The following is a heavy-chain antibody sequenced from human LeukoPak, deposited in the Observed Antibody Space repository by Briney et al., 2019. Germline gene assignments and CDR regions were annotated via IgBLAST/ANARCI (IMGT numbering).Heavy chain of an antibody. CDR1: GFTFSSYG. CDR2: IRYDGSNK. J-gene: IGHJ4*02. V-gene: IGHV3-30*02. Sequence: GGSLRLSCAASGFTFSSYGMHWVRQAPGKGLEWVAFIRYDGSNKYYADSVKGRFTISRDNSKNTLYLQMNSLRAEDTAVYYCAKDYYYDSSGDYYFDYWGQGTLVTVSS. CDR3: AKDYYYDSSGDYYFDY. D-gene: IGHD3-22*01.